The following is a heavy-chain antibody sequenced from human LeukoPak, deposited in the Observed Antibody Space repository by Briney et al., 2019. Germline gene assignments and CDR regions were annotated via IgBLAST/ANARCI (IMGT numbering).Heavy chain of an antibody. CDR2: MHPGGTT. CDR1: ADSMNNYY. J-gene: IGHJ4*02. Sequence: SETLSLTCSVFADSMNNYYWTWIRQPPGKGLEWVGNMHPGGTTKFHPSLEGRVTMSIDTSNKQFSLRLRSVTAADTATYYCAKTGSLFGRFLDYWGPGALVIVSS. D-gene: IGHD3-10*02. CDR3: AKTGSLFGRFLDY. V-gene: IGHV4-59*01.